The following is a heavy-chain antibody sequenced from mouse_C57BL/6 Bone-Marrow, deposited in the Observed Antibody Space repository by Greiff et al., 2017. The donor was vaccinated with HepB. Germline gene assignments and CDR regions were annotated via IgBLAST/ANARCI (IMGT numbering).Heavy chain of an antibody. CDR3: SIYYYGSSYFFYAMDY. Sequence: QVQLQQPGAELVRPGTSVKLSCKASGYTFTSYWMHWVKQRPGQGLEWIGVIDPSYSYTNYNQKFKGKATLTVDTSSSTAYMQLSSLTSEDSAVYYCSIYYYGSSYFFYAMDYWGQGTSVTVSS. V-gene: IGHV1-59*01. CDR1: GYTFTSYW. J-gene: IGHJ4*01. D-gene: IGHD1-1*01. CDR2: IDPSYSYT.